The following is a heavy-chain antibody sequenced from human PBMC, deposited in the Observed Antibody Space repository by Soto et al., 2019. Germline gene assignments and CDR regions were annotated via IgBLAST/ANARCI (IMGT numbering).Heavy chain of an antibody. J-gene: IGHJ3*02. Sequence: ASVKVSFKASGYTFPSYGISWVRQPPGQGLEWMGWISAYNGNTNYAQKLQGRVTMTTDTSTSTAYMELRSLRSDDTAVYYCARDPMASLGSPDDAFDIWGQGTMVTVSS. CDR3: ARDPMASLGSPDDAFDI. D-gene: IGHD5-12*01. CDR2: ISAYNGNT. CDR1: GYTFPSYG. V-gene: IGHV1-18*01.